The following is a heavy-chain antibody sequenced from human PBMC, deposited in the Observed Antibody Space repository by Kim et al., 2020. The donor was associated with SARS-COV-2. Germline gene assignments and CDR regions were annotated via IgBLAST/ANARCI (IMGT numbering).Heavy chain of an antibody. CDR2: IWYDGSNK. J-gene: IGHJ4*02. CDR1: GFTFSSYG. CDR3: ARDFGSSSGLGVGY. Sequence: GGSLRLSCAASGFTFSSYGMHWVRQAPGKGLEWVAVIWYDGSNKYYADSVKGRFTISRDNSKNTLYLQMNSLRAEDTAVYYCARDFGSSSGLGVGYWGQGTLVTVSS. V-gene: IGHV3-33*01. D-gene: IGHD6-6*01.